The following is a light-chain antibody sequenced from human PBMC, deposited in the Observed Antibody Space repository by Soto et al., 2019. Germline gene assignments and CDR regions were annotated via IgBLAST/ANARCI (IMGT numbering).Light chain of an antibody. J-gene: IGKJ1*01. CDR2: GTS. CDR3: QQYGSAPWT. CDR1: QTISYKY. Sequence: EIVLTQSPGTLSLSAGERATLSCRASQTISYKYLAWYQQKPGQAPRLLIYGTSNRATGIPDRFSGSGSGTDFTLAISRLEPEDLAVYYCQQYGSAPWTFGPGTTVEI. V-gene: IGKV3-20*01.